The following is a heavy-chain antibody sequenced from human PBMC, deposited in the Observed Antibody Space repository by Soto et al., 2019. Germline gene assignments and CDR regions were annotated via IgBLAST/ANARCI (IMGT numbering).Heavy chain of an antibody. CDR1: GGTFSSYA. CDR3: ARVTGRAEVVYSSSWRPGGWFDP. Sequence: QVQLVQSGAEVKKPGSSVKVSCKASGGTFSSYAISWVRQAPGQGLEWMGGIIPIFGTANYAQKFQGRVTITADESTSTAYMELSSLRSEDTAVYYCARVTGRAEVVYSSSWRPGGWFDPWGQGTLVTVSS. CDR2: IIPIFGTA. D-gene: IGHD6-13*01. V-gene: IGHV1-69*01. J-gene: IGHJ5*02.